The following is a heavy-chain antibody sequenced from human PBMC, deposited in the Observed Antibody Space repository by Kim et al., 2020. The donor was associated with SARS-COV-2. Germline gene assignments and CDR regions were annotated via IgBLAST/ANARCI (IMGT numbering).Heavy chain of an antibody. CDR3: ARGHFWSGYDY. CDR1: GFSFSSYE. J-gene: IGHJ4*02. V-gene: IGHV3-48*03. CDR2: ISSSGSNI. D-gene: IGHD3-3*02. Sequence: GGSLRLSCAASGFSFSSYEMNWVRQAPGKGLEWVSYISSSGSNIFYVDSVKGRFTISRDNAKNSLILQMNSLRGEDTAVYYCARGHFWSGYDYWGQGSLVTVSS.